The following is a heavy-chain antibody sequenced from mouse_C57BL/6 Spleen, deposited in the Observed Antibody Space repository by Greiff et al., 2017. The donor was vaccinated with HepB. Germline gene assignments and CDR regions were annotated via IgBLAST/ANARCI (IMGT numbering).Heavy chain of an antibody. CDR2: IDPSDSYT. CDR1: GYTFTSYW. Sequence: QVQLQQPGAELVMPGASVKLSCKASGYTFTSYWMHWVKQRPGQGLEWIGEIDPSDSYTNYNQKFKGKSTLTVDKSSSTAYMQLSSLTSEDSAVYYGARREDYGRDYFDYWGQGTTLTVSS. D-gene: IGHD2-4*01. V-gene: IGHV1-69*01. CDR3: ARREDYGRDYFDY. J-gene: IGHJ2*01.